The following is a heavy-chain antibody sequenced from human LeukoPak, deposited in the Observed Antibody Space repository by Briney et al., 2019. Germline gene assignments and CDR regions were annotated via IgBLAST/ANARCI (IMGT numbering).Heavy chain of an antibody. CDR3: ARASGGFGELLFDY. J-gene: IGHJ4*02. Sequence: PSQTLSLTCAVSGGSISSGGYSWSWIRQPPGKGLEWIGYIYHSGSTYYNPSLKSRVTISVDRSKSQFSLKLSSVTAADTAVYYCARASGGFGELLFDYWGQGTLVTVSS. CDR1: GGSISSGGYS. D-gene: IGHD3-10*01. V-gene: IGHV4-30-2*01. CDR2: IYHSGST.